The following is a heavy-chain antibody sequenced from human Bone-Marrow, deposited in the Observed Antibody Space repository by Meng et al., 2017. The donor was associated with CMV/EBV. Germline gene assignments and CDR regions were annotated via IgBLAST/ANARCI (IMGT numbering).Heavy chain of an antibody. Sequence: EPLSLTCAASGFTFSSYSMNWVRQAPGKGLEWVSSISSSSSYIYYADSVKGRFTISRDNAKNSLYLQMNSLRAEDTAVYYCARERVDRYWGQGTLVTVSS. J-gene: IGHJ4*02. V-gene: IGHV3-21*01. CDR1: GFTFSSYS. CDR3: ARERVDRY. CDR2: ISSSSSYI. D-gene: IGHD2-2*01.